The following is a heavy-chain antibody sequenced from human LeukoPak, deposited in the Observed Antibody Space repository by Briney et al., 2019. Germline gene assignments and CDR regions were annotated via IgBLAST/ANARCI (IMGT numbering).Heavy chain of an antibody. CDR3: AKDHDHENQWFDP. CDR2: LSYDGSNE. CDR1: RFTFSNYP. V-gene: IGHV3-30-3*01. J-gene: IGHJ5*02. D-gene: IGHD2/OR15-2a*01. Sequence: LSGGSLRLSCAASRFTFSNYPMHWVRQAPGKGLEWVALLSYDGSNECHADSVKGRFTISRDNSRNTLYLQMNSLRAEDTAVYYCAKDHDHENQWFDPWGQGTLVTVSS.